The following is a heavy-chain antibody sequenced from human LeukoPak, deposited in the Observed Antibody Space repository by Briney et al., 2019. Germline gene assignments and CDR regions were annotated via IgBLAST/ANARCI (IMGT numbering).Heavy chain of an antibody. CDR3: AKSDLGRQFDY. J-gene: IGHJ4*02. D-gene: IGHD7-27*01. V-gene: IGHV3-23*01. CDR2: ISGSGDST. Sequence: GGSLRLSCAASGFTFSSYAMSWVRQAPGKGLEWVSTISGSGDSTYYADSVKGWFTISRDNSKNTLYLQMNSLRAEDTAVYYCAKSDLGRQFDYWGQGTLVTVSS. CDR1: GFTFSSYA.